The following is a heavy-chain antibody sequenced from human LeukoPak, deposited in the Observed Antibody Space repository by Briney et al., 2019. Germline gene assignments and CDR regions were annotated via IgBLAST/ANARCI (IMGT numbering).Heavy chain of an antibody. CDR1: GGSISSSSYY. J-gene: IGHJ4*02. D-gene: IGHD6-6*01. V-gene: IGHV4-39*07. CDR3: ATRIGGGTSYYFDY. Sequence: PSETLSLTCTVSGGSISSSSYYWGWIRQPPGKGLEWIGSISYSGSTYYNPSLRSRVTISVDTSKNQFSLKLTSVTAADTAVYFCATRIGGGTSYYFDYWGQGSLVTVSS. CDR2: ISYSGST.